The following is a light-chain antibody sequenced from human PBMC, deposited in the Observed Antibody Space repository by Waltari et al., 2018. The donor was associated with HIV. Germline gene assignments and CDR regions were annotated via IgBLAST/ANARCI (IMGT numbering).Light chain of an antibody. V-gene: IGLV1-44*01. CDR1: SSNIGSNT. CDR3: AAWDDSLNGWV. Sequence: QSALTQPRSVSGSPGQSVTISCSGSSSNIGSNTVNWYQQLPGTAPKLLIYSNNQRPSGVPDRFSGSKSGTSASLAISGLQSEDEADYYCAAWDDSLNGWVFGGGTKLTVL. J-gene: IGLJ3*02. CDR2: SNN.